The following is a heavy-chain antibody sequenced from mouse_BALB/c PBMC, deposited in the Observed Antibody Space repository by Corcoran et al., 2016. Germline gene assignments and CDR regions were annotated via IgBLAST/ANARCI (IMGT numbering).Heavy chain of an antibody. Sequence: EVQLQQAGAELVRPGALAKLSCKASGLNIKDYYMHWVKQRPEQGLVWIGWIDPENGNTIYDPKFPGKASITADTSSNTAYLQLSSLTSEDTAVYYCAPYGNSWFAYWGQGTLVTVSA. V-gene: IGHV14-1*02. J-gene: IGHJ3*01. CDR1: GLNIKDYY. CDR2: IDPENGNT. CDR3: APYGNSWFAY. D-gene: IGHD2-1*01.